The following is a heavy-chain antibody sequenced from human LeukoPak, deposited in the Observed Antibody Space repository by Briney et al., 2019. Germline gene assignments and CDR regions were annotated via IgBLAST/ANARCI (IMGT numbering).Heavy chain of an antibody. CDR1: GGTFSSYA. D-gene: IGHD3-22*01. J-gene: IGHJ4*02. Sequence: GASVKVSCKASGGTFSSYAISWVRQAPGQGLEWMGRIIPILGIANYAQKFQGRVTITADKSTSTAYMELSSLRSEDTAVYYCARAVTYYYDSSGYYFEGYLDYWGQGTLVTVSS. CDR3: ARAVTYYYDSSGYYFEGYLDY. V-gene: IGHV1-69*04. CDR2: IIPILGIA.